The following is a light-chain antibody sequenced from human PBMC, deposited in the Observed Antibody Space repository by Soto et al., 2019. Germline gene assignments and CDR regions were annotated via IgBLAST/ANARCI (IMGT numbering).Light chain of an antibody. Sequence: QSALTQPRSVSGSPGQSVTISCTGTNSDVGGYNYFSWYQQYPGKAPKLMISGVSERPSGVPDRFSGSKSGNTASLTISGLQAEDEADYYCSSYTTSAPYVFGSGTKLTVL. CDR1: NSDVGGYNY. CDR2: GVS. V-gene: IGLV2-11*01. J-gene: IGLJ1*01. CDR3: SSYTTSAPYV.